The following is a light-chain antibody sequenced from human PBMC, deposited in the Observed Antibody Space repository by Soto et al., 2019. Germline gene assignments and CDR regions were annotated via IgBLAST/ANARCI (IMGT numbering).Light chain of an antibody. CDR2: DAF. CDR3: QQYDSYPYI. CDR1: QDIGRS. J-gene: IGKJ4*01. Sequence: DIQMTQSPSSLSASVGDRVTITCRASQDIGRSFAWFQQKPGQAPKSLVYDAFIFQSGVPSRFTVSGSGTDFTLTISGLQPEDVATYYCQQYDSYPYIFGGGTKVEIK. V-gene: IGKV1-16*01.